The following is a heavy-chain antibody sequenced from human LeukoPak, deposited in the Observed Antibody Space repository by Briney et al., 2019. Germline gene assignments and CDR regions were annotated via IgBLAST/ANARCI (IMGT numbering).Heavy chain of an antibody. D-gene: IGHD2-15*01. CDR3: ARDQYCRGGSCSTPTDY. Sequence: PGGSLRLSCAASGFTFSSYGMHWVRQAPGKGLEWVAVIWYDGSNKYYADSVKGRFTISRDNSKNTLYLQMNSLRAEDTAVYYCARDQYCRGGSCSTPTDYWGQGTLVTVSS. J-gene: IGHJ4*02. V-gene: IGHV3-33*01. CDR1: GFTFSSYG. CDR2: IWYDGSNK.